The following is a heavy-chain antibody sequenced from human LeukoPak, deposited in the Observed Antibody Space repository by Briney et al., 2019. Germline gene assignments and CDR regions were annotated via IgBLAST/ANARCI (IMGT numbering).Heavy chain of an antibody. CDR3: AKDTSIERYCTNGVCSPFDY. V-gene: IGHV3-23*01. J-gene: IGHJ4*02. Sequence: GGSLRPSCAGSGFTFSSYAMSWVRQAPGKGLEWVSAISETGGTTYDADSVKGRFTISRDNSKSTLYLQMNSLRAEDTAVYYCAKDTSIERYCTNGVCSPFDYWGQGTLVTVSS. CDR2: ISETGGTT. D-gene: IGHD2-8*01. CDR1: GFTFSSYA.